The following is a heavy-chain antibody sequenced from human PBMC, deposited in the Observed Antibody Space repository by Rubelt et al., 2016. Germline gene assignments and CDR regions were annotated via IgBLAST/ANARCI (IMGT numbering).Heavy chain of an antibody. D-gene: IGHD6-13*01. CDR2: IYYSGST. V-gene: IGHV4-59*01. Sequence: QVQLQESGPGLVKPSETLSLTCTVSGGSISSYYWSWIRQPPGKGLDWIGYIYYSGSTNYNPTRKGRVTLSLGTSKNQFSRKLSSVTAADTAVYYWASSGQQLTRETWFDPWGQGTLVTVSS. CDR3: ASSGQQLTRETWFDP. J-gene: IGHJ5*02. CDR1: GGSISSYY.